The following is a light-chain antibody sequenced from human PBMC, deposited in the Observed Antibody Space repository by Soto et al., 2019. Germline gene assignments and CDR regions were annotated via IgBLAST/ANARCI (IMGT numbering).Light chain of an antibody. V-gene: IGLV1-51*02. CDR3: GTWESSLSAVV. J-gene: IGLJ3*02. CDR1: SSNIGNNY. Sequence: QSVLTQPPSVSAAPGQKVTISCSGSSSNIGNNYVSWYQQLPGTAPKLLIYENNKRPSGIPDRFSGSKSGTSATLGITGLQTGDESEYYCGTWESSLSAVVFGGGTKLTVL. CDR2: ENN.